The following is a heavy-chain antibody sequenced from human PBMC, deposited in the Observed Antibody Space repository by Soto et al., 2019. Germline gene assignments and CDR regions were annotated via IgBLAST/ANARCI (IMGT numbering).Heavy chain of an antibody. J-gene: IGHJ6*02. Sequence: PGGSLRLSCAASGFTFSSYAMYWVRQAPGKGLEWVAVISYDGSNKYYADSVKGRFTISRDNSKNTLYLQMNSLRAEDTAVYYCARDQGRGYDILTGLNSVYGMDVWGQGTTVTVSS. CDR1: GFTFSSYA. CDR3: ARDQGRGYDILTGLNSVYGMDV. D-gene: IGHD3-9*01. V-gene: IGHV3-30-3*01. CDR2: ISYDGSNK.